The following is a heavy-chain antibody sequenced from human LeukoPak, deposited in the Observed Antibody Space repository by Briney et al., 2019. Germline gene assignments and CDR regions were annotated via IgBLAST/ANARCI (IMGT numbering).Heavy chain of an antibody. CDR3: ARDMGPYYDFWSGYFDY. J-gene: IGHJ4*02. D-gene: IGHD3-3*01. V-gene: IGHV4-59*01. CDR2: IYYSGST. CDR1: GGSISSYY. Sequence: SETLSLTCTVSGGSISSYYWSWIRQPPGKGLEWIGYIYYSGSTNYNPSLKSRVTISVDTSKNQFSLKLSSVTAADTAVYYCARDMGPYYDFWSGYFDYWGQGILVTVSS.